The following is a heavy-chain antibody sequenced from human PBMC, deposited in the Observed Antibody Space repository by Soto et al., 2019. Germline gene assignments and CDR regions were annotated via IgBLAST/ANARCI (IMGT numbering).Heavy chain of an antibody. D-gene: IGHD3-16*01. Sequence: PGGSLRLSCAASGFTFSSYSMNWVRQAPGKGLEWVSYISSSSSTIYYADSVKGRFTISRDNAKNSLYLQMNSLRDADPAVYYCAREGGVGNWFDPGGQGTLVTVPS. CDR1: GFTFSSYS. CDR2: ISSSSSTI. V-gene: IGHV3-48*02. J-gene: IGHJ5*02. CDR3: AREGGVGNWFDP.